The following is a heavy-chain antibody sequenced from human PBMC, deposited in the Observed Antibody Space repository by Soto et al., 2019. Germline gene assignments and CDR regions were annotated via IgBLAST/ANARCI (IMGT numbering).Heavy chain of an antibody. Sequence: PGVSLRLSCAASGFTFGNAWMSWVRQVPGKWLEWVGRIKSKTDGGTTDYAAPVKGRFTLSRDDSRDTLYLQMNSLKTEDTAVYYCTTGPVYCSGDSCTQYYFDYWGQGTLVTVSS. CDR2: IKSKTDGGTT. J-gene: IGHJ4*02. D-gene: IGHD2-15*01. CDR3: TTGPVYCSGDSCTQYYFDY. CDR1: GFTFGNAW. V-gene: IGHV3-15*01.